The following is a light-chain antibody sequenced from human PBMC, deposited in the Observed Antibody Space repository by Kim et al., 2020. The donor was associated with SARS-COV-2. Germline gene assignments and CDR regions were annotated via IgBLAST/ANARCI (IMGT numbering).Light chain of an antibody. CDR1: KLGDKY. CDR3: QAWDSRTYV. J-gene: IGLJ1*01. CDR2: QDS. Sequence: SVSPEPTAFITCSGDKLGDKYAFWYQQKPGQSPVLVIYQDSKRPSGIPERFSGSNSGNTATLTISGTQAMDEAEYYCQAWDSRTYVFGTGTKVTVL. V-gene: IGLV3-1*01.